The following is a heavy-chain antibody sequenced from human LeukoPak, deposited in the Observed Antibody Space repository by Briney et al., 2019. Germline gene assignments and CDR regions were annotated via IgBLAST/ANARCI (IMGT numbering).Heavy chain of an antibody. Sequence: GGSLRLSCAASGFTFSSSWMSWVRQAPGRGLEWVANIKQDGSEKYYVDSVKGRFTISRDNAKNSLYLQMNSLRAEDTAVYYCARGPTMKMDVWGKGATVTVSS. CDR1: GFTFSSSW. J-gene: IGHJ6*04. CDR3: ARGPTMKMDV. V-gene: IGHV3-7*01. D-gene: IGHD3-22*01. CDR2: IKQDGSEK.